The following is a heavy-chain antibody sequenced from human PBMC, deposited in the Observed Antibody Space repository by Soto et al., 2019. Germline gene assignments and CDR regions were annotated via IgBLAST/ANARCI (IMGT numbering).Heavy chain of an antibody. Sequence: ASVKVSCKASGYTFTSYAMHWVRQAPGQRLEWMGWINAGNGNTKYSQKFQGRVTITRDTSASTAYMELSSLRSEDTAVYYCARDPRSSSSSITGGPWFDPWGQGTLVTVSS. V-gene: IGHV1-3*01. CDR2: INAGNGNT. J-gene: IGHJ5*02. CDR1: GYTFTSYA. CDR3: ARDPRSSSSSITGGPWFDP. D-gene: IGHD6-13*01.